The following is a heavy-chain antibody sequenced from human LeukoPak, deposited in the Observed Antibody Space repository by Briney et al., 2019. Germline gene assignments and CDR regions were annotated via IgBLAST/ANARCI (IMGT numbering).Heavy chain of an antibody. V-gene: IGHV3-69-1*01. Sequence: GDSLRLSRTASGFSVSDYYMNWLRPSPGKGLEWVSHITRKDAIEYADSVRGRFTISRDNANTLLYLQMGSLRPGDTAVYYCARGTYYSGSGPGNWFDPWGHGTLVTVSS. D-gene: IGHD3-10*01. CDR1: GFSVSDYY. J-gene: IGHJ5*02. CDR2: ITRKDAI. CDR3: ARGTYYSGSGPGNWFDP.